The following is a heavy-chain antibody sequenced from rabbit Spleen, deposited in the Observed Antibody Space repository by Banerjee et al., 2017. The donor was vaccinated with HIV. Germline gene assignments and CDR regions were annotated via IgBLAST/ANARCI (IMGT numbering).Heavy chain of an antibody. Sequence: QSLEESGGGLVKPGASLTLTCKASGFSFNSGYDMCWVRQAPGKGLEWVACAYAGSSGSTYSATWAKGRFTISKTSSTTVTLQMTSLTAADMATYFCARGSAAMTMVITGFYLNLWGQGTLVTVS. CDR1: GFSFNSGYD. CDR2: AYAGSSGST. D-gene: IGHD2-1*01. CDR3: ARGSAAMTMVITGFYLNL. J-gene: IGHJ4*01. V-gene: IGHV1S40*01.